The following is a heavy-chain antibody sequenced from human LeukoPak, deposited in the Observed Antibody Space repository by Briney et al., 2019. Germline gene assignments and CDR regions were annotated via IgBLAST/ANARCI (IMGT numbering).Heavy chain of an antibody. CDR2: ISSGDST. V-gene: IGHV3-53*01. D-gene: IGHD3-22*01. CDR3: AREGLDYYDKSGYVY. J-gene: IGHJ4*02. CDR1: GFTVSSNY. Sequence: PGGSLRLSCAASGFTVSSNYMSWVRQAPGKGLEWVSVISSGDSTYYADSVKGRFTISRDNSKNTLYLQMNSLRAEDTAVYYCAREGLDYYDKSGYVYWGQGTLVTVSS.